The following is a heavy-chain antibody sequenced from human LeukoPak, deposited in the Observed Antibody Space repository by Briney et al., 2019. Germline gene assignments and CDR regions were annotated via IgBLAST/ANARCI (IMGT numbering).Heavy chain of an antibody. CDR1: GFTFSSYG. D-gene: IGHD2-21*02. CDR3: AKDLWGGDGRYYFDY. J-gene: IGHJ4*02. CDR2: ISYDGSNK. V-gene: IGHV3-30*18. Sequence: GSLRLSCAASGFTFSSYGMHWVRQAPGKGLEWVAVISYDGSNKYYADSVKGRFTISRDNSKNTLYLQMNSLRAEDTAVYYCAKDLWGGDGRYYFDYWGQGTLVTVSS.